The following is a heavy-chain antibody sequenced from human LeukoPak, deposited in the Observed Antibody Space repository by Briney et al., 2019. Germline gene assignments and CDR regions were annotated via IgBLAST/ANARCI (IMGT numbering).Heavy chain of an antibody. D-gene: IGHD2-2*01. CDR3: ARDRRPSYCSSTSCCNPSDY. Sequence: PGGSLRLSCAASGFTFSSYWMSWVRQAPGKGLEWVANIKQDRSEKYYVDSVKGRFTISRDNAKNSLYLQMNSLRAEDTAVYYCARDRRPSYCSSTSCCNPSDYWGQGTLVTVSS. J-gene: IGHJ4*02. CDR1: GFTFSSYW. CDR2: IKQDRSEK. V-gene: IGHV3-7*01.